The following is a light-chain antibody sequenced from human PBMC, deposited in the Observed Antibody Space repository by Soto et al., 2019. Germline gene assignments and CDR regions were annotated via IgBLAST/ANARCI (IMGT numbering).Light chain of an antibody. V-gene: IGKV1-39*01. CDR2: TAS. CDR3: QHAYRDPLT. Sequence: DIQMTQSPSSLSASVGDRVTIICRASQRIGSDLNWYQQKPGKAPKLLVFTASTLQSGVPSRFSGSGSEPAFTLTISSLQPEDFATYSCQHAYRDPLTFGQGTRVELK. CDR1: QRIGSD. J-gene: IGKJ1*01.